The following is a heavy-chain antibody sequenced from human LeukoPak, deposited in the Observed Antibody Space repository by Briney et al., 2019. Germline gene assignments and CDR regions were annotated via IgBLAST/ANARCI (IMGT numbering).Heavy chain of an antibody. CDR3: ARELAVAGTFDAFDI. J-gene: IGHJ3*02. Sequence: GASVKVSCKXSGGTFSSYAISWVRQAPRQGLEWMGRIIPIFGTANYAQKFQGRVTITTDESTSTAYMELSSLRSEDTAVYYCARELAVAGTFDAFDIWGQGTMVTVSS. V-gene: IGHV1-69*05. CDR2: IIPIFGTA. D-gene: IGHD6-19*01. CDR1: GGTFSSYA.